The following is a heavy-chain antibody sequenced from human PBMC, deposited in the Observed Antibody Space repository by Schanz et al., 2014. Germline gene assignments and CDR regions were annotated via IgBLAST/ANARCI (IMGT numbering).Heavy chain of an antibody. J-gene: IGHJ4*02. D-gene: IGHD3-10*01. CDR1: GVTFSSYA. V-gene: IGHV3-23*01. CDR3: AKDQGSYGSGSYSYFDY. CDR2: ISGSGAST. Sequence: VQLLESGGGLVQPGGSLRLSCVASGVTFSSYAMSWVRQASGKGLEWVSAISGSGASTYYADSVKGRFTISRDNSKNTLYLQMNSLRAEDTAVYYCAKDQGSYGSGSYSYFDYWGQGTLATVSS.